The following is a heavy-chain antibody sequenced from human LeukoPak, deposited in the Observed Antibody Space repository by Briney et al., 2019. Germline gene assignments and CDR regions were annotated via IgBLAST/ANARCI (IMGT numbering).Heavy chain of an antibody. Sequence: GGSLRPSCAASGFTFSSYAMSWVRQTPGKGLEWVSSISGSGGDTYYADSVKGRFTISRDNSKNTLYLQMNSLRAEDTAVYYCAKDHLGGYCSGGSCLDAFDIWGQGTMVTVSS. CDR2: ISGSGGDT. V-gene: IGHV3-23*01. CDR3: AKDHLGGYCSGGSCLDAFDI. D-gene: IGHD2-15*01. CDR1: GFTFSSYA. J-gene: IGHJ3*02.